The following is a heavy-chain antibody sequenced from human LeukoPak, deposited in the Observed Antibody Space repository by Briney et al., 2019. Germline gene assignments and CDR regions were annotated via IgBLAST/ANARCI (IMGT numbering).Heavy chain of an antibody. Sequence: SETLSLTCTVSGXSISSSYWSWIRQPPGKGLEWIGYIYYSGSTNYNFSLKSRVTISVDTSKNQFSLKLSSVTAADTAVYYCARLSGSGGWYPWAFDIWGRGTLVTVSS. CDR1: GXSISSSY. CDR2: IYYSGST. V-gene: IGHV4-59*08. D-gene: IGHD6-19*01. CDR3: ARLSGSGGWYPWAFDI. J-gene: IGHJ3*02.